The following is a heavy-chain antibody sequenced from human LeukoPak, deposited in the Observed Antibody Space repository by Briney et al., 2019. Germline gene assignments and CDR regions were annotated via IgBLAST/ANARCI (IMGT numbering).Heavy chain of an antibody. CDR3: ATNTGTVFDY. J-gene: IGHJ4*02. V-gene: IGHV4-59*01. CDR1: GGSISSYY. Sequence: PSETLSLTCTVSGGSISSYYWSWIRQPPGKGLEWIGYIYYSGSTNYNPSLKSRVTISLEMSTHQFSLNLTSVTAADTAVYYCATNTGTVFDYWGQGALVTVSS. CDR2: IYYSGST. D-gene: IGHD7-27*01.